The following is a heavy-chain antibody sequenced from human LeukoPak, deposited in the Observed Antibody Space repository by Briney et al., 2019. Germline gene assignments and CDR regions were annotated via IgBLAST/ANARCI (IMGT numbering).Heavy chain of an antibody. CDR3: AKGDRYSSNWYYFDY. V-gene: IGHV3-23*01. J-gene: IGHJ4*02. CDR1: GFTFSSYA. Sequence: GGSLRLSCAASGFTFSSYAMSWVRQAPGKGLEWVSAISGSGGSTYYADSVKGRFTISRDNSKNLLFLQMNSLRAEDTAVYYCAKGDRYSSNWYYFDYWGQGTLVTVSS. D-gene: IGHD6-13*01. CDR2: ISGSGGST.